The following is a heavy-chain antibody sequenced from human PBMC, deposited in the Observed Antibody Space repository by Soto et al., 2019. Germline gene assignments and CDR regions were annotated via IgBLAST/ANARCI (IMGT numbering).Heavy chain of an antibody. CDR1: GFTFSDYP. CDR3: ARGDGDYYDGNGYLGRH. CDR2: ISYDGRVK. J-gene: IGHJ4*02. V-gene: IGHV3-30*04. D-gene: IGHD3-22*01. Sequence: GGSLRLSCAASGFTFSDYPMHWVRPAPGKGLAWVAVISYDGRVKYYVDSVKGRFTISRDDSKNTRYLQMNSLRVDDTAVYYCARGDGDYYDGNGYLGRHWGQGSLVTVSS.